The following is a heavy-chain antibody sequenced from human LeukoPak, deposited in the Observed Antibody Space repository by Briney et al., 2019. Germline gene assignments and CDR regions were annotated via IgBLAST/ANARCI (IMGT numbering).Heavy chain of an antibody. D-gene: IGHD3-3*01. CDR2: IYYSGRT. CDR1: GGSISSYY. CDR3: ARDHLDDDGVFDI. Sequence: SETLSLTCTVSGGSISSYYCSWIRQSPGKGLEWIGYIYYSGRTNYNPSLKSRVTMSVDTSKNQFSLKLYSVTAADTAVYYCARDHLDDDGVFDIWGQGTMVTVSS. J-gene: IGHJ3*02. V-gene: IGHV4-59*01.